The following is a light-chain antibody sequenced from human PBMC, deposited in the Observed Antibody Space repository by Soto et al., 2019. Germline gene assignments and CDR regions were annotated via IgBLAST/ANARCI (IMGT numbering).Light chain of an antibody. CDR2: KTS. J-gene: IGKJ4*01. CDR3: QQYANWPLT. V-gene: IGKV3-15*01. CDR1: QSVGTN. Sequence: EGVMTQSPATVSVSPGERTGLSCRASQSVGTNLGWYQQKPGQAPRLLISKTSIRATGVPARFSGSGSGTEFTLTISSLQSEDFAVYYCQQYANWPLTFGGGTKVDIK.